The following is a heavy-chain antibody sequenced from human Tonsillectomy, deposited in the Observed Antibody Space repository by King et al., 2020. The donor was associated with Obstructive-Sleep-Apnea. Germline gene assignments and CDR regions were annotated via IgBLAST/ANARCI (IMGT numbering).Heavy chain of an antibody. CDR3: ARDGSGSYYLGPFDY. Sequence: VQLQESGPGLVKPSETLSLTCTVSDDSITNNYWSWIRQPPGKGLEWIGNIYHGGGTFYNPSLNSRVTISIDRSKNQYSLKLSSVSAADTAVYFCARDGSGSYYLGPFDYWGQGTLVTVSS. V-gene: IGHV4-59*12. D-gene: IGHD3-10*01. CDR2: IYHGGGT. J-gene: IGHJ4*02. CDR1: DDSITNNY.